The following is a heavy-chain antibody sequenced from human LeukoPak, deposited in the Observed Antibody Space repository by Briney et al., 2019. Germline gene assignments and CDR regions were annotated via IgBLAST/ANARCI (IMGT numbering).Heavy chain of an antibody. D-gene: IGHD3-22*01. CDR3: ARKGRYYDSSGYYPFDY. J-gene: IGHJ4*02. Sequence: SETLSLTCAVYGGSFSGYYWSWIRQPPGKGLEWIGEINHSGSTNYNPSLKSRVTISVDTSKNQFSLKLSSVTAADTAVYYCARKGRYYDSSGYYPFDYWGQGTLVTVSS. V-gene: IGHV4-34*09. CDR2: INHSGST. CDR1: GGSFSGYY.